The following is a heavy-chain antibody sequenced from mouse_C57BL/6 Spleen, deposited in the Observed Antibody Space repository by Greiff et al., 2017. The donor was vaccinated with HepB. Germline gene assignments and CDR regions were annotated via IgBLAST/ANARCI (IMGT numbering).Heavy chain of an antibody. Sequence: QVQLQQSGPELVKPGASVKISCKASGYAFSSSWMNWVKQRPGKGLEWIGRIYPGDGDTNYNGKFKGKATLTADKSSSTAYMQLSSLTSEDSAVYFCANLDSSGYWFAYWGQGTLVTVSA. J-gene: IGHJ3*01. CDR3: ANLDSSGYWFAY. D-gene: IGHD3-2*02. V-gene: IGHV1-82*01. CDR1: GYAFSSSW. CDR2: IYPGDGDT.